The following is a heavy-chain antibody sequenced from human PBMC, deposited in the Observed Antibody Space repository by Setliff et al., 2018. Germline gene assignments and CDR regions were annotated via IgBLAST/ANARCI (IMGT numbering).Heavy chain of an antibody. CDR3: ARGRNVAARLLDT. J-gene: IGHJ5*02. CDR1: GGTFSHYY. Sequence: PSETLSLTCAAYGGTFSHYYWTWIRQSPGKGLEWIGEINHSGSTNYNPSLKSRVTISIDTSKDQFPLRMSSVSAADAAIYYCARGRNVAARLLDTWGQGSRVTVSS. D-gene: IGHD6-6*01. CDR2: INHSGST. V-gene: IGHV4-34*01.